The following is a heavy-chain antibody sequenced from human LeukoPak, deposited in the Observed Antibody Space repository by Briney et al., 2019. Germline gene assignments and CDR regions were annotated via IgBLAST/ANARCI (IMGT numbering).Heavy chain of an antibody. CDR3: ARPFRTGYSYAAGAFDI. CDR1: GGSISSSSYY. D-gene: IGHD5-18*01. J-gene: IGHJ3*02. V-gene: IGHV4-39*01. CDR2: IYYSGST. Sequence: SETLSLTCTVSGGSISSSSYYWGWIRQPPGKGLEWIGSIYYSGSTYYNPSLKSRVTISVDTSKNQFSLKLSSVAAADTAVYYCARPFRTGYSYAAGAFDIWGKGQWSPSLQ.